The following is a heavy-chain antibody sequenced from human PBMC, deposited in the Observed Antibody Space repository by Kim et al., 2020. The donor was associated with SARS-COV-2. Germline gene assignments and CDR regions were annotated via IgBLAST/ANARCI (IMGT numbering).Heavy chain of an antibody. D-gene: IGHD4-17*01. CDR2: MHGRGSS. V-gene: IGHV4-59*01. Sequence: SETLSLICAVSGDSIRNSYWTWIRQPPGKGLEWIGYMHGRGSSSYNPSLKSRVTMSVDTPNNQFSLELRSVTAADTAVYYCAGDPPGGDGAYDLWGQGAMV. J-gene: IGHJ3*01. CDR1: GDSIRNSY. CDR3: AGDPPGGDGAYDL.